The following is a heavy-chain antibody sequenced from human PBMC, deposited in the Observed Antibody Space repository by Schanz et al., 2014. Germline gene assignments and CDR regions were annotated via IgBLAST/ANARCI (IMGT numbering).Heavy chain of an antibody. D-gene: IGHD5-12*01. V-gene: IGHV3-11*01. Sequence: QVQLLESGGGLFKPGGSLRLSCAGSGFTFADYYMTWIRQAPGKGLEWISYVSSYDTTVSYADSVKGRFIISRDSSKNTLFLQMNSLRAEDTAVYFCARDEGRDGYNLAFDVWGQGTLVTVSS. CDR3: ARDEGRDGYNLAFDV. CDR2: VSSYDTTV. CDR1: GFTFADYY. J-gene: IGHJ3*01.